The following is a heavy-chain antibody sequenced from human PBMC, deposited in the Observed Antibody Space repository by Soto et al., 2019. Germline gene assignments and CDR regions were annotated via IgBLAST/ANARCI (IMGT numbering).Heavy chain of an antibody. J-gene: IGHJ6*02. CDR2: LNGGTGQT. CDR1: GYTFSTYG. CDR3: ARGKGMEENYFYYGLDI. V-gene: IGHV1-3*01. D-gene: IGHD1-1*01. Sequence: ASVKVSCKASGYTFSTYGMHWVRQAPGQSLEWMGWLNGGTGQTRYSQRFQDRVIITRDTSASTGYMELSSLRSEDTAVYYCARGKGMEENYFYYGLDIWGQGTTVTVSS.